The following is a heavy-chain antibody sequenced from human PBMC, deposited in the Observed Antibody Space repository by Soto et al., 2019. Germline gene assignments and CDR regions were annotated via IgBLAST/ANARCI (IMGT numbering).Heavy chain of an antibody. CDR1: GFSFSSYN. V-gene: IGHV3-48*02. D-gene: IGHD3-3*01. CDR3: ARSLFGVVITHYFDN. Sequence: EVQLVQSGGGLVQPRGSLRLSCAASGFSFSSYNMNWVRQAPGKGLEWISYISRSSDTIYYADSVKGRFTVSRDNANKSLYLQMNSLRDDDTAVYYCARSLFGVVITHYFDNWGQGALVTVSS. J-gene: IGHJ4*02. CDR2: ISRSSDTI.